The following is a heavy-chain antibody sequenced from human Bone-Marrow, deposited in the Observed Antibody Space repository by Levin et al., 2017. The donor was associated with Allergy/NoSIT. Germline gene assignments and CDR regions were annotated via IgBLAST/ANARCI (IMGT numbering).Heavy chain of an antibody. V-gene: IGHV4-30-4*01. J-gene: IGHJ5*02. D-gene: IGHD3-22*01. CDR1: GGSISTGDYY. Sequence: SETLSLTCTVSGGSISTGDYYWSWIRQPPGKGLEWIGSIYYSESTYNNPSLESRVSISIDTSTNQFSLKLSSVTAADTAVYYCARKRGLYDSGGYPNGWLDPWGQGTLVTVSS. CDR2: IYYSEST. CDR3: ARKRGLYDSGGYPNGWLDP.